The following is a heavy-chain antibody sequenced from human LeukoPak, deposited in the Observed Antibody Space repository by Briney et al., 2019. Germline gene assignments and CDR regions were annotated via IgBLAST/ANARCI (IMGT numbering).Heavy chain of an antibody. Sequence: GGSLRLSCAASGFTFSSYVLSWVRQAPGKGLEWVSAISGSGGSTYYADSVKGRFTISRDNSKNTLYLQMNSLRAEDTAVYYCANLYYYDSSGPYWGQGTLVTVSS. D-gene: IGHD3-22*01. J-gene: IGHJ4*02. CDR3: ANLYYYDSSGPY. CDR1: GFTFSSYV. CDR2: ISGSGGST. V-gene: IGHV3-23*01.